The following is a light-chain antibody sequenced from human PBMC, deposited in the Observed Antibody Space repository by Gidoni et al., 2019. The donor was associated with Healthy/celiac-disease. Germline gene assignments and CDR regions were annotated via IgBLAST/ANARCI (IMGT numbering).Light chain of an antibody. J-gene: IGKJ4*01. CDR1: QSVSSSY. CDR2: GAS. V-gene: IGKV3-20*01. CDR3: QQYGSSLLT. Sequence: EIVLTQSPGTLSLSPGERATLSCRASQSVSSSYLAWYQQKPGQAPRLLIYGASSRATGIPDRFSGSGSGTDFTLTISRLEPEDFAVYYCQQYGSSLLTFXGXTKLEIK.